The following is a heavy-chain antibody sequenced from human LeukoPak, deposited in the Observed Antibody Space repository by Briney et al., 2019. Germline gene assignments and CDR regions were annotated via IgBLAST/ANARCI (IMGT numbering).Heavy chain of an antibody. CDR3: ARLGGELRYFDWRQGKRYFDY. J-gene: IGHJ4*02. CDR1: GGSISSSDYY. Sequence: KPSETLSLTCTVSGGSISSSDYYWGWIRQPPGKGLEWIGSVYYSGSTYYNPSLKSRVTISVDTSKNQFSLKLSSVTAADTAVYYCARLGGELRYFDWRQGKRYFDYWGQGTLVTVSS. D-gene: IGHD3-9*01. V-gene: IGHV4-39*01. CDR2: VYYSGST.